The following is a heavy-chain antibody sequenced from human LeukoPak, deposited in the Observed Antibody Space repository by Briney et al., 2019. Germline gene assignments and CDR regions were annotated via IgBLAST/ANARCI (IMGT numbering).Heavy chain of an antibody. CDR1: GFTLSSYS. CDR2: ISTSSSYI. Sequence: GGSLRLSCAASGFTLSSYSMHWVRQAPGKGLEWVSSISTSSSYIYYADSVKGRFTISRDNAKNSLFLQMNSLRAEDTAVYYCARAHGAGGLGYQYMDVWGKGPGVTISS. CDR3: ARAHGAGGLGYQYMDV. D-gene: IGHD2-2*01. V-gene: IGHV3-21*01. J-gene: IGHJ6*03.